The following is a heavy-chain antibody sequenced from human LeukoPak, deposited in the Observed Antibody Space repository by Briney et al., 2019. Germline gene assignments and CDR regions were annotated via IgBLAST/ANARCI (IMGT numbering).Heavy chain of an antibody. CDR2: ISGSGGST. J-gene: IGHJ4*02. V-gene: IGHV3-23*01. CDR3: AKKSTTVVTYYFDY. Sequence: PPGGSLRLSCAASGFTFTSYSMSWVRQAPGKGLEGVSGISGSGGSTYFADSGKGRFTIFRDNSKNTLYLQMNSLRAEDTAVYYCAKKSTTVVTYYFDYWGQGILVTVSS. D-gene: IGHD4-23*01. CDR1: GFTFTSYS.